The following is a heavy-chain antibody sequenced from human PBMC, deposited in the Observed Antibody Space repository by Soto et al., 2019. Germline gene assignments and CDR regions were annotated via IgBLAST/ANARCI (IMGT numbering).Heavy chain of an antibody. J-gene: IGHJ6*02. CDR3: AKGQGYYYYYPMDV. Sequence: EVHLLESGGGLVQPGGSLRLSCAASGFTFSSYAMNWVRQAPGKGLDWVSTISGSFDSTYHSDSVKGRFTISRDNSKNTLYLQMNSLRAEDTAVYYCAKGQGYYYYYPMDVWGQGTTVTVSS. CDR2: ISGSFDST. V-gene: IGHV3-23*01. CDR1: GFTFSSYA.